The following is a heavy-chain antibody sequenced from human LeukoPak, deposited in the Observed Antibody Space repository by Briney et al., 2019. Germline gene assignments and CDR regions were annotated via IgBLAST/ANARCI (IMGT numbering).Heavy chain of an antibody. Sequence: GSLRLSCAASGFTFSSYEMNWVRQAPGKGLEWVSYISSGGSTIYYADSVKGRFTISRDNAKNSLYLQMNSLRAEDTAVYYCARVGYSYGSDWYFDLWGRGTLVTVSS. V-gene: IGHV3-48*03. CDR1: GFTFSSYE. CDR2: ISSGGSTI. J-gene: IGHJ2*01. CDR3: ARVGYSYGSDWYFDL. D-gene: IGHD5-18*01.